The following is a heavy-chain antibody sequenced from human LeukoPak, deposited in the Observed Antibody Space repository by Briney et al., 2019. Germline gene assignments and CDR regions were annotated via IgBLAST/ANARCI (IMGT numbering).Heavy chain of an antibody. Sequence: GGSLRLSCAASRFTFSSYWMHWVCQAPGEGLVWVSRINSDGSSTTYADSVKGRFTISRDNAKNTLYLQMNSLRAEDTAVYYCARDFYYDFWSGYYHWGQGTLVTVSS. CDR2: INSDGSST. J-gene: IGHJ4*02. D-gene: IGHD3-3*01. CDR3: ARDFYYDFWSGYYH. CDR1: RFTFSSYW. V-gene: IGHV3-74*01.